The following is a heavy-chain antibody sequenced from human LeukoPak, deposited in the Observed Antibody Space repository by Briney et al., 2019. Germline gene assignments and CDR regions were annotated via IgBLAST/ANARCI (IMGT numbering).Heavy chain of an antibody. Sequence: GGSLRLSCAGSGFALKSYSLTWVRQAPGKGLEGVSSISSTSAYIHYADSVKGRFTIASANVDNAVYLEMNRLGAEATATYYCARVAVSGPTGWFDSWGQGTLVIVSS. V-gene: IGHV3-21*01. CDR1: GFALKSYS. CDR3: ARVAVSGPTGWFDS. D-gene: IGHD2-8*02. CDR2: ISSTSAYI. J-gene: IGHJ5*01.